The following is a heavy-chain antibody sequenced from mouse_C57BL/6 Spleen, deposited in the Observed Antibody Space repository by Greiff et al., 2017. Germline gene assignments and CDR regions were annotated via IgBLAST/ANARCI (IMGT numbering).Heavy chain of an antibody. Sequence: EVKLMESGGGLVQPGGSLKLSCAASGFTFSDYYMYWVRQTPEKRLEWVAYISNGGGSTDYPDTVKGRFTISRDNAKNTLYLQRSRLKSEDTAMYYCARHSHYAMDYWGQGTSVTVSS. V-gene: IGHV5-12*01. D-gene: IGHD6-2*01. CDR3: ARHSHYAMDY. J-gene: IGHJ4*01. CDR1: GFTFSDYY. CDR2: ISNGGGST.